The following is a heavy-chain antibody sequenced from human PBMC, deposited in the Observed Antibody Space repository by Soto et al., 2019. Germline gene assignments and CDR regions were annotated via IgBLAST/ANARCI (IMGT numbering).Heavy chain of an antibody. CDR1: GFTVSSNY. CDR3: ARGRTAMVRLGYYFDY. D-gene: IGHD5-18*01. J-gene: IGHJ4*02. CDR2: IYSGGST. V-gene: IGHV3-53*01. Sequence: GGSLRLSCAASGFTVSSNYMSWVRQAPGKGLEWVSVIYSGGSTYYADSVKGRFTISRDNSKNTLYLQMNSLRAEDTAVYYCARGRTAMVRLGYYFDYWGQGTLVTVSS.